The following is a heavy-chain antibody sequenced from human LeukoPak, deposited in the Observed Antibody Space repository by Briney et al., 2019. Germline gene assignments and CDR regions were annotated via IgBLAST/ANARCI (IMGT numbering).Heavy chain of an antibody. V-gene: IGHV5-10-1*01. Sequence: GESLKISCKGSEYSFTSYWISWVRQMPGKGLEWTGRIDPSDSYTNYSPSFQGHVTISADKSISTAYLQWSSLKASDTAMYYCARHTYYDILTGYWESPYYFDYWGQGTLVTVSS. CDR2: IDPSDSYT. CDR3: ARHTYYDILTGYWESPYYFDY. J-gene: IGHJ4*02. CDR1: EYSFTSYW. D-gene: IGHD3-9*01.